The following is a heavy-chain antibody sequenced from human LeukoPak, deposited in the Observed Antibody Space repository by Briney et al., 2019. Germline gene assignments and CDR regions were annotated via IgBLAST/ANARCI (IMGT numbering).Heavy chain of an antibody. Sequence: HPGGSLRLSCAASGFTFSSYWMSWVRQAPGKGLEWVANIKQDGSEKYYVDSVKGRFTISRDNAKNSLYLQMNSLRAEDTAVYYCARDHSSWYRRRLYYFDYWGQGTLVTVSS. CDR2: IKQDGSEK. V-gene: IGHV3-7*01. J-gene: IGHJ4*02. CDR3: ARDHSSWYRRRLYYFDY. CDR1: GFTFSSYW. D-gene: IGHD6-13*01.